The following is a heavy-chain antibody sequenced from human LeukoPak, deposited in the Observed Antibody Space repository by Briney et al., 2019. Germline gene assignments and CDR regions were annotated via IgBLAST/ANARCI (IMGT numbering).Heavy chain of an antibody. V-gene: IGHV3-21*01. CDR2: ISSSSSYI. CDR1: GFTFSSYS. CDR3: ARDLGDPLGFDY. Sequence: GGSLRLSCAASGFTFSSYSMNWVRQAPGKGLEWVSSISSSSSYIYYADSVKGRFTISRDNAKNSLYLQMNSLRAEDTAVYYCARDLGDPLGFDYWGQGTLVTVSS. D-gene: IGHD2-21*02. J-gene: IGHJ4*02.